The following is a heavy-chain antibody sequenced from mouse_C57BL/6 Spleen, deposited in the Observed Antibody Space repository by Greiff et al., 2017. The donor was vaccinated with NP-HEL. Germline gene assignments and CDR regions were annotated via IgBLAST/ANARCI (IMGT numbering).Heavy chain of an antibody. CDR3: ARVSNYYYGSSWFDY. V-gene: IGHV5-16*01. Sequence: EVMLVESEGGLVQPGSSMKLSCTASGFTFSDYYMAWVRQVPEKGLEWVANINYDGSSTYYLDSLKSRFIISRDNAKNILYLQMSSLKSEDTATYYCARVSNYYYGSSWFDYWGQGTTLTVSS. D-gene: IGHD1-1*01. CDR1: GFTFSDYY. J-gene: IGHJ2*01. CDR2: INYDGSST.